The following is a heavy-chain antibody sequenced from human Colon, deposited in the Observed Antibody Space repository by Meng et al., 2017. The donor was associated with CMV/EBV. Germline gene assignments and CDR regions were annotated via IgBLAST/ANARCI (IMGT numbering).Heavy chain of an antibody. CDR3: AREYCSSISCLFDY. J-gene: IGHJ4*02. D-gene: IGHD2-2*01. Sequence: QVQLVESGGGVVQPGRSLRISCAASGFIFSSYGIHWVRQAPGKGLEWVAIISYDGRNKGYADSVKGRFTISRDNSKNTLYLQMNSLRPEDTAVYYCAREYCSSISCLFDYWGQGTLVTVSS. CDR1: GFIFSSYG. V-gene: IGHV3-30*04. CDR2: ISYDGRNK.